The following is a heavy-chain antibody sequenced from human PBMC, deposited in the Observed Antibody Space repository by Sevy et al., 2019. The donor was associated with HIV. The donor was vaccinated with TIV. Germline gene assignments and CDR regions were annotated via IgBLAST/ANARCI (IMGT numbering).Heavy chain of an antibody. V-gene: IGHV4-59*01. D-gene: IGHD7-27*01. CDR3: AGANGPGRLGLLGGFDF. CDR2: VFYSGST. Sequence: SETLSLTCTVSGASISTYYWSWIRQPPGKGLEWIGYVFYSGSTNYNPSLKSRLTISVDTSKSQFSLKLSSVSAADTAGYYCAGANGPGRLGLLGGFDFWGQGTLVTVSS. J-gene: IGHJ4*02. CDR1: GASISTYY.